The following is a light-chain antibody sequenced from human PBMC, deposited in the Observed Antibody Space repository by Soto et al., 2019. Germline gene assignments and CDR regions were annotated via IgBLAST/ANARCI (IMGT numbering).Light chain of an antibody. CDR2: GAS. CDR1: QSVNSNY. J-gene: IGKJ1*01. Sequence: PGDRATLSCRASQSVNSNYLAWYQPTPGQAPRLLIYGASNRATDIPYRFSASGSGTDFTLTITRLEAEDFAVYYCQQYDSTPPTFGRGTKVEVK. V-gene: IGKV3-20*01. CDR3: QQYDSTPPT.